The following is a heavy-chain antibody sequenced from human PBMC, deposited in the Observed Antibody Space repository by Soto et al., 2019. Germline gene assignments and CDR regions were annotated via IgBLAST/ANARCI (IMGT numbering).Heavy chain of an antibody. CDR3: ARETHVMAY. CDR1: GFTFSSYA. Sequence: VQLVESGGDLVQPGGSLRLSCAASGFTFSSYAMNWVRQAPGKGLEWVSYISSTGSYMDYADSVKGRFTISRDNAKNPLFLQLNSLSDEDTAVYYGARETHVMAYWGQGTLFSVSA. CDR2: ISSTGSYM. J-gene: IGHJ4*02. V-gene: IGHV3-48*03. D-gene: IGHD2-8*01.